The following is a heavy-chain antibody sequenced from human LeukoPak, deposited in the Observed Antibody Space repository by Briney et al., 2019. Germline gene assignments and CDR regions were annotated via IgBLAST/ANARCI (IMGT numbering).Heavy chain of an antibody. CDR1: GFTFSTFG. D-gene: IGHD5-12*01. Sequence: PGGSLRLSCAASGFTFSTFGMHWVRHTQSKGLEWVAFIRYDGTIKYYADSVKGRFTISRDNSKNTLSLQMDSLRADDTAVYYCVKRIIVADKFDYWGQGSLVTVSS. CDR3: VKRIIVADKFDY. V-gene: IGHV3-30*02. J-gene: IGHJ4*02. CDR2: IRYDGTIK.